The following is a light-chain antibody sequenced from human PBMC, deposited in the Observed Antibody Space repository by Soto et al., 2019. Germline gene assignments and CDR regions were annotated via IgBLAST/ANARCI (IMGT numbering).Light chain of an antibody. CDR1: SSNIGAGYD. CDR3: QSSDSSLNV. CDR2: GNS. Sequence: QSALTQPPSVSGAPGQRVTISCTGSSSNIGAGYDVHWYQQVPGTAPKLLIYGNSNRPSGVPDRFSGSKSGTSASLAITGLQAEDEADYYCQSSDSSLNVFGTGTKV. J-gene: IGLJ1*01. V-gene: IGLV1-40*01.